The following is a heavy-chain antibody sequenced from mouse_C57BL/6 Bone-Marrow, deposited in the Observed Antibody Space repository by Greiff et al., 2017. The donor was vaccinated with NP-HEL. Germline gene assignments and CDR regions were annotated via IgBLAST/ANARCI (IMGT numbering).Heavy chain of an antibody. CDR3: AAFTTVVAKGYCDV. CDR1: GYTFTSYW. Sequence: QVQLKQPGAELVKPGASVKLSCKASGYTFTSYWMHWVKQRPGQGLEWIGMIHPNSGSTNYNEKFTSKATLTVDKSSSTAYMQLSSLTSEDSAVYYCAAFTTVVAKGYCDVWGTGTTVTVSS. CDR2: IHPNSGST. J-gene: IGHJ1*03. D-gene: IGHD1-1*01. V-gene: IGHV1-64*01.